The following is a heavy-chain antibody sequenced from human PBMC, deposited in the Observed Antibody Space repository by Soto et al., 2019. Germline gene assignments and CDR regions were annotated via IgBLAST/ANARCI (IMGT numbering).Heavy chain of an antibody. J-gene: IGHJ6*02. Sequence: QITLKESGTTLVKPTQTLTLTCTFSGFSLSTSGVGVGWIRQPPGKALEWLALIYWDDDKRYSPSLKSRLTITKDTAKNQVVLTMTIMDPVDTATYSFAHSFYYYYGMDVWGQGTTVTVSS. CDR3: AHSFYYYYGMDV. CDR2: IYWDDDK. V-gene: IGHV2-5*02. CDR1: GFSLSTSGVG.